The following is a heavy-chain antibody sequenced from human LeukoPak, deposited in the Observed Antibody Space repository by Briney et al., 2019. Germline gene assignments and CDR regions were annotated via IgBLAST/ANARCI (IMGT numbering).Heavy chain of an antibody. CDR3: AKDFSGEQWLEGFDY. V-gene: IGHV3-48*04. CDR1: GFTFSDYA. J-gene: IGHJ4*02. Sequence: GGSLRLSCAASGFTFSDYAVNWVRQAPGKGLEWVSHISKGGTRMYFADSVKGRFTISRDNAKNSLYLQMNSLRAEDTALYYCAKDFSGEQWLEGFDYWGQGTLVTVSS. D-gene: IGHD6-19*01. CDR2: ISKGGTRM.